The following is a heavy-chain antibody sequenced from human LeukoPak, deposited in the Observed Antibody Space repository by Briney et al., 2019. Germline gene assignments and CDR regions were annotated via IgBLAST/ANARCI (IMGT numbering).Heavy chain of an antibody. Sequence: PSETLSLTCTVSGGSISSYYWSWIRQPPGKGLEWIGYIYYSGSTNYNPSLKSRVTISVDTSKNQFSLKLSSETAADTAVYYCAARGGYYYDSSGYHDYWGQGTLVTVSS. D-gene: IGHD3-22*01. CDR1: GGSISSYY. J-gene: IGHJ4*02. CDR3: AARGGYYYDSSGYHDY. V-gene: IGHV4-59*01. CDR2: IYYSGST.